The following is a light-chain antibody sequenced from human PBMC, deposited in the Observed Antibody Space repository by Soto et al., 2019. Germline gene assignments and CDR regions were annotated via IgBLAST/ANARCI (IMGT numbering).Light chain of an antibody. Sequence: DIQMTQSPSTLSASVGDRVTITCRASQSISYYLAWYQKKPGKAPKVLIWNASSLQRGVPSRFSGSGSGTEVTLTISSLLPDDFATYYCQQYNRFSTWTFGQGTKVEIK. CDR2: NAS. V-gene: IGKV1-5*01. J-gene: IGKJ1*01. CDR1: QSISYY. CDR3: QQYNRFSTWT.